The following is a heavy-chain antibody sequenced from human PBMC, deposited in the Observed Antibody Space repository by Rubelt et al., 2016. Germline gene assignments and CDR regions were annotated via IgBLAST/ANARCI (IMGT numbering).Heavy chain of an antibody. CDR1: GGSITSSSYY. V-gene: IGHV4-39*01. J-gene: IGHJ4*02. CDR2: IYYSGST. CDR3: ARLVNLRGVSNLYFDY. D-gene: IGHD3-10*01. Sequence: QLQLQESGPGLVKPSETLSLTCTVSGGSITSSSYYWGWIRQPPGKGLEWIGSIYYSGSTYYNPSLKSRVTISVDTSKNQFSLGLTSVTAADTAVYYCARLVNLRGVSNLYFDYWGQGTLVTVSS.